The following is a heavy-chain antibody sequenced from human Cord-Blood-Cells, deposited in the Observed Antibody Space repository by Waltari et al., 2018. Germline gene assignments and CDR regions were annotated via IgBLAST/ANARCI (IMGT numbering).Heavy chain of an antibody. V-gene: IGHV4-34*01. J-gene: IGHJ3*02. CDR3: ARGYYDFWSGYLHDAFDI. Sequence: QVQLQQWGAGLLKPSETLSLTCAVSGGSFSGYYWSWIRQPPGTGLEWIGEINHSGSTNYNPSLKSRVTISVDTSKNQFSLKLSSVTAADTAVYYCARGYYDFWSGYLHDAFDIWGQGTMVTVSS. CDR1: GGSFSGYY. D-gene: IGHD3-3*01. CDR2: INHSGST.